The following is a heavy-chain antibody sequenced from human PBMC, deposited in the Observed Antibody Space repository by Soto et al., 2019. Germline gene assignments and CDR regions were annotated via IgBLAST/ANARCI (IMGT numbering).Heavy chain of an antibody. D-gene: IGHD2-21*01. J-gene: IGHJ6*02. V-gene: IGHV6-1*01. CDR2: TYYRSKWYN. CDR1: GDSVSSNSAA. Sequence: SQTLSLTCAISGDSVSSNSAAWNWIRQSPSRGLEWLGRTYYRSKWYNDYAVSVKSRITINPDTSKNQFSLQLNSVTPEDTAVYYCARDGEQDGDYYYFYDMDVWGQGTTVTVSS. CDR3: ARDGEQDGDYYYFYDMDV.